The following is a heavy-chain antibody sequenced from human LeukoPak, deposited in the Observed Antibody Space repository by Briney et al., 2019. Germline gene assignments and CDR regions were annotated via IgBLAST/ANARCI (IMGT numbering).Heavy chain of an antibody. CDR2: IYYSGST. CDR1: GGSIRSSSYY. Sequence: PSETLSLTCTVSGGSIRSSSYYWGGIREPPGKGLEWIGSIYYSGSTYYNPSRKSRFTISVETSKNRFSLKLSSVTAADTAVYYCARGTYYYDSSGYYYADDYWGQGALVTVSS. J-gene: IGHJ4*02. D-gene: IGHD3-22*01. V-gene: IGHV4-39*01. CDR3: ARGTYYYDSSGYYYADDY.